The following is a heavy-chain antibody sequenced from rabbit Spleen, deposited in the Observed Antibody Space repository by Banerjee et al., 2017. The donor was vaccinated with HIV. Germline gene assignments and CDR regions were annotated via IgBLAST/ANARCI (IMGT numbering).Heavy chain of an antibody. CDR3: AKDMGVAAGYFFNL. D-gene: IGHD4-1*01. CDR2: IYTAGGTT. V-gene: IGHV1S7*01. J-gene: IGHJ4*01. Sequence: QLKETGGGLVQPGGSLTLSCKASGFDFTSDYMSWVRQAPGKGLEWIGLIYTAGGTTDYASWVNGRFTISSDNAQNTVDLQMNSLTAADTATYFCAKDMGVAAGYFFNLWGPGTLVTVS. CDR1: GFDFTSDY.